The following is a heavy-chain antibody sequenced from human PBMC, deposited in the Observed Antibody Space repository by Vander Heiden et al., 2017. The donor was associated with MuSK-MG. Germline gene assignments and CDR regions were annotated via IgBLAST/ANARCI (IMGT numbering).Heavy chain of an antibody. V-gene: IGHV1-69*04. J-gene: IGHJ6*02. Sequence: QVQLVQPGAEVKKPGSSVKVSCKASGGTFSSYAFSWVRQAPGQGLEWMGRIIPILGLASYAQKFQDRVTITADKSTSTAYMELTGLRYEDTAVYYWARDRGEGEPMDVWGQGTTVTVSS. CDR1: GGTFSSYA. CDR2: IIPILGLA. CDR3: ARDRGEGEPMDV. D-gene: IGHD3-16*01.